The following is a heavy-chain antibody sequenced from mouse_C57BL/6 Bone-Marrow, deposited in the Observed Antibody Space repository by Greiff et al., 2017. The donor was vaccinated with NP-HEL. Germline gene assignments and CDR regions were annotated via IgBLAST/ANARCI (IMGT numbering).Heavy chain of an antibody. Sequence: QVQLQQSGPELVKPGASVKISCKASGYAFSSSWMNWVKQRPGKGLEWIGRIYPGDGDPNYNGQFKGKATLTADTSSSTAYMQLSSLTSEDSAVYCWARERELGPYWYFDVWGTGTTVTVSS. J-gene: IGHJ1*03. D-gene: IGHD4-1*01. V-gene: IGHV1-82*01. CDR3: ARERELGPYWYFDV. CDR1: GYAFSSSW. CDR2: IYPGDGDP.